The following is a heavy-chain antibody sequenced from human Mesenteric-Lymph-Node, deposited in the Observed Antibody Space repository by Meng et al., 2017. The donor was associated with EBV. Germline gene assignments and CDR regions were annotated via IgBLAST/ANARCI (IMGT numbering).Heavy chain of an antibody. Sequence: QLTLKESGPTLVKPTQTLTLTCPFSVFSLSTRGVLVGWIRQPPGQALEWLALVYWDDDKRYSPSLKSRLSITKNTSKNQVVLTMADMDPVDTGTYYCAGWSARLEYWGPGTLVTVSS. CDR2: VYWDDDK. CDR1: VFSLSTRGVL. V-gene: IGHV2-5*02. CDR3: AGWSARLEY. D-gene: IGHD3-3*01. J-gene: IGHJ4*02.